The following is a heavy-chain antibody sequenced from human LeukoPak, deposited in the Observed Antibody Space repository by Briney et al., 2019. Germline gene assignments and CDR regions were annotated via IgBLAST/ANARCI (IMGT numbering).Heavy chain of an antibody. V-gene: IGHV4-39*07. J-gene: IGHJ4*02. CDR1: GGSISSSSYY. Sequence: PSETLSLTCTVSGGSISSSSYYWGWIRQPPGKGLEWIGSIYYSGSTYYNPSLKSRVTISVDTSKNQFSLKLSSVPAADTAVYYCARDGWLRVFDYWGQGTLVTVSS. D-gene: IGHD5-12*01. CDR3: ARDGWLRVFDY. CDR2: IYYSGST.